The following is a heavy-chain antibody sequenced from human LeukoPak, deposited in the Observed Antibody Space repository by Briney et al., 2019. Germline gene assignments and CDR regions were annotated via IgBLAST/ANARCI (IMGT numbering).Heavy chain of an antibody. J-gene: IGHJ3*02. Sequence: ASVKVSCKASGYTFTSYYMHWVRQAPGQGLEWMGIINPSGGSTSYAQKFQGRVTMTRDMSTSTVYMELSSLRSEDTAVYYCARELTSDTNYYDSSGYYLRNAFDIWGQGTMVTVSS. CDR1: GYTFTSYY. CDR2: INPSGGST. V-gene: IGHV1-46*01. CDR3: ARELTSDTNYYDSSGYYLRNAFDI. D-gene: IGHD3-22*01.